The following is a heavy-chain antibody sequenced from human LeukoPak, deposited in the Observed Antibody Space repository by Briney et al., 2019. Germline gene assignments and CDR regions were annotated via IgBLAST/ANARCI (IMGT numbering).Heavy chain of an antibody. J-gene: IGHJ4*02. CDR3: AKDMGRLGELSSPDY. V-gene: IGHV3-43*01. Sequence: GGSLRLSCAASGFTFDDYTMHWVRQAPGKGLEWVSLISWDGGSTYYADSVKGRFTISRDNAKNSLYLQMNSLRAEDTALYYCAKDMGRLGELSSPDYWGQGTLVTVSS. D-gene: IGHD3-16*02. CDR1: GFTFDDYT. CDR2: ISWDGGST.